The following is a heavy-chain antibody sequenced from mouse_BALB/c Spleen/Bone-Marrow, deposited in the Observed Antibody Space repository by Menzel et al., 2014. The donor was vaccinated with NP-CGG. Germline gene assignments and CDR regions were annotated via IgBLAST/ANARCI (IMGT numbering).Heavy chain of an antibody. J-gene: IGHJ2*01. CDR3: ARFYYYGSSYYFDY. CDR1: GYTFSSYW. D-gene: IGHD1-1*01. V-gene: IGHV1-9*01. CDR2: ILPGSGST. Sequence: VNVVDSGAELMKPGASVKISCKATGYTFSSYWIEWVKQRPGHGLEWIGEILPGSGSTNYNEKFKGKATFTADTSSNTAYMQLSSLTSEDSAVYYCARFYYYGSSYYFDYWGQGTTLTVSS.